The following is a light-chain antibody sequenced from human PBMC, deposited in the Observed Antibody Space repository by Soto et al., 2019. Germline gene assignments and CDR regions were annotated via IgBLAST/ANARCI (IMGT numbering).Light chain of an antibody. CDR3: QHYDAFLWT. V-gene: IGKV1-13*02. Sequence: AIQLTQSPSSLSASVGDRVTITCRASQGISSYLAWYQQKPGKAPKLLIYDASTLESGVPSRFSGSGSGTEFTLTISSLQPDDFATYYCQHYDAFLWTFGQGTKVDIK. CDR1: QGISSY. J-gene: IGKJ1*01. CDR2: DAS.